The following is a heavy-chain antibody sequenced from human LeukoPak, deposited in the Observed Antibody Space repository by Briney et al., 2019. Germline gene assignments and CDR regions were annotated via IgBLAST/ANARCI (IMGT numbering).Heavy chain of an antibody. V-gene: IGHV1-69*13. D-gene: IGHD1-26*01. CDR1: LGTFSSYA. CDR3: AGDTRMGAPG. J-gene: IGHJ4*02. Sequence: SVTVSCMPSLGTFSSYAISWVRQAPGQGLEWMGGIIPIFGTANYAQKCQGRVTITADESTSTAYMELSSLRSEDTAVYYCAGDTRMGAPGWGQGTLVTVSS. CDR2: IIPIFGTA.